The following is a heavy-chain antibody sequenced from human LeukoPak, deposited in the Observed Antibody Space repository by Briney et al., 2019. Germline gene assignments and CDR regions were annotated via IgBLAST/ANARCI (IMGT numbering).Heavy chain of an antibody. Sequence: SETLSLTCTVSGGSISSGSYYWGWIRQPPGKGLEWIGSIYYSGSTYYNSSLKSRITISVDTSKNQFSLKLSSVTAADTAVYYCARRDEYGNYGRLYWGQGTLVTVSS. CDR1: GGSISSGSYY. J-gene: IGHJ4*02. CDR3: ARRDEYGNYGRLY. V-gene: IGHV4-39*07. D-gene: IGHD4-11*01. CDR2: IYYSGST.